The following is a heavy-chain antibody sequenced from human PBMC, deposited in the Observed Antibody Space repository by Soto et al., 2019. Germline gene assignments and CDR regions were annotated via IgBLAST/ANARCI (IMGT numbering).Heavy chain of an antibody. J-gene: IGHJ2*01. Sequence: QVQLVQSGAEVKKPGASVKVSCKASGYTFTSYGISWVRQAPGQGLEWMGWISAYNGNTNNAQKLQGRVTMTTDTSTSTAYMEVRSLRSDDTAVYYCARLRITMIVVARGWYFDLWGRGTLVTVSS. D-gene: IGHD3-22*01. CDR3: ARLRITMIVVARGWYFDL. V-gene: IGHV1-18*01. CDR1: GYTFTSYG. CDR2: ISAYNGNT.